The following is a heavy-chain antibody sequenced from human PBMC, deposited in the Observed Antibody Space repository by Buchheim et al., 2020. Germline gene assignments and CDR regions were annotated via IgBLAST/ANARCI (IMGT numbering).Heavy chain of an antibody. Sequence: QVQLVQSGAEVKKPGASVKVSCKTSGYTFTTYGIDWVRQAPGQGLEWMGWNSAYSGDTSYAQNLQGRVTMTTDTSTSTAYMELRRLRSEETAMYCCAIIDTIVGFDYWGQGT. CDR2: NSAYSGDT. CDR1: GYTFTTYG. J-gene: IGHJ4*02. CDR3: AIIDTIVGFDY. V-gene: IGHV1-18*01. D-gene: IGHD2-21*01.